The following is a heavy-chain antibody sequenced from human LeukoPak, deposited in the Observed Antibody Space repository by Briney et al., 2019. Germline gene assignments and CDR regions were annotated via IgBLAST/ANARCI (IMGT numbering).Heavy chain of an antibody. D-gene: IGHD5-12*01. CDR1: GDSVPSNSAG. V-gene: IGHV6-1*01. CDR3: TRGWLAVGFDY. CDR2: TYYKSKWHN. J-gene: IGHJ4*02. Sequence: SQTLSLTCAISGDSVPSNSAGWNWIRQSPSRGLEWMGRTYYKSKWHNDYAVSLKGRLTINPDTSKNQFSLQLNSVTPEDTAVYYCTRGWLAVGFDYWGQGTLVTVSS.